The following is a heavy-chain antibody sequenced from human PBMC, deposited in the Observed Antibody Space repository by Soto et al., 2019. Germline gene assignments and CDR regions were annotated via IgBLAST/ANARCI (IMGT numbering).Heavy chain of an antibody. CDR1: GFTFSSYW. J-gene: IGHJ5*02. V-gene: IGHV3-7*05. CDR3: ASEWELQLAWFDP. D-gene: IGHD1-26*01. Sequence: GGSLRLSCAASGFTFSSYWMSWVRQAPGKGLEWVANIKQDGSEKYYVDSVKGRFTISRDNAKNSLYLQMNSLRAEDTAVYYCASEWELQLAWFDPWGQGTLVTVSS. CDR2: IKQDGSEK.